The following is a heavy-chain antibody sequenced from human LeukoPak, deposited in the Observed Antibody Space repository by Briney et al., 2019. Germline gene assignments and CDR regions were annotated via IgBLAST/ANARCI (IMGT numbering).Heavy chain of an antibody. V-gene: IGHV3-30*02. J-gene: IGHJ5*02. CDR1: GFTFSSYG. CDR3: AKGYGSGSYLTWFDP. Sequence: GGSLRLSCAASGFTFSSYGMHWVRQAPGKGLEWVAFIRYDGSNKYYADSVKGRFTISRDNSKNPLYLQMNSLRAEDTAVYYCAKGYGSGSYLTWFDPWGQGTLVTVSS. D-gene: IGHD3-10*01. CDR2: IRYDGSNK.